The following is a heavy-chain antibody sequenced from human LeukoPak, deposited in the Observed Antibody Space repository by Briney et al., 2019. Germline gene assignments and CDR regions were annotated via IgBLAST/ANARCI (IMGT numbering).Heavy chain of an antibody. J-gene: IGHJ3*01. CDR1: GFIFSSDG. V-gene: IGHV3-30*02. CDR2: IVYDGSNK. CDR3: AMKAVPRPRLHDAFDF. Sequence: GGSLRLSCAASGFIFSSDGMHWVRQAPGKGLEWVTYIVYDGSNKYYADSVKGRFTISRDNSKDTLYLQMDSLRADDTAVYYCAMKAVPRPRLHDAFDFWGQGTVVSVSS. D-gene: IGHD2-15*01.